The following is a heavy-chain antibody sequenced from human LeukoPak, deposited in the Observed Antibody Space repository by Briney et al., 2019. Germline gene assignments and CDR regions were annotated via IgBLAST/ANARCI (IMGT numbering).Heavy chain of an antibody. CDR1: GDNVSSNSAA. CDR2: TYYRSKWYN. V-gene: IGHV6-1*01. CDR3: TRFNSSSKWSDP. D-gene: IGHD6-6*01. J-gene: IGHJ5*02. Sequence: SQTLSLTCAISGDNVSSNSAAWNWFRQSPSRGLEWLGRTYYRSKWYNGYAVSVKSRITINPDTSKNQFSLQLNSVTPEDTAVYYCTRFNSSSKWSDPWGQGTLVTVSS.